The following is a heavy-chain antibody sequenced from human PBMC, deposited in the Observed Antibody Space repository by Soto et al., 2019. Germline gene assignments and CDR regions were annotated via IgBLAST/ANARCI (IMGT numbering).Heavy chain of an antibody. V-gene: IGHV4-59*12. CDR1: GGSISSYY. Sequence: PSETLSVTSTVAGGSISSYYWSWIRQPPGKGLEWIGYIYYSGSTNYNPSLKSRVTIPVDTSKNQFSLKLSSVTAADTAVYYCARDHEYCSGGSCLGLWFDPWGQGTLVTVSS. J-gene: IGHJ5*02. D-gene: IGHD2-15*01. CDR3: ARDHEYCSGGSCLGLWFDP. CDR2: IYYSGST.